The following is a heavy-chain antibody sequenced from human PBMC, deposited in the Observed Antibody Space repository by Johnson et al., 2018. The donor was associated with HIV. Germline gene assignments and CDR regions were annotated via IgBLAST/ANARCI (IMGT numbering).Heavy chain of an antibody. CDR2: ISYDGNNK. V-gene: IGHV3-30*04. Sequence: VQLVESGGGVVQPGRSLRLSCAASKFTFSSYAMHWVRQAPGKGLEWVSFISYDGNNKYYRDSVKGRFTISRDNSKNTLFLQMNSLRAEDTAVYYCAKDHDYGDAFDIWGQGTMVTVSS. J-gene: IGHJ3*02. CDR1: KFTFSSYA. CDR3: AKDHDYGDAFDI. D-gene: IGHD4-17*01.